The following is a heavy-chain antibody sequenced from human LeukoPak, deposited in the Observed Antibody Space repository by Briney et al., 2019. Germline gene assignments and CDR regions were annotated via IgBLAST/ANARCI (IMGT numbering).Heavy chain of an antibody. Sequence: SETLSLTCTVSDGSTTGYYWSWIRQPPGKGLEWIAYVYYTGRTLYNPSLESRVTISVDTSKTQFSLTVTSVTAADTAVYYCARHMSVSYDAFDLWGRGTTVTVSS. J-gene: IGHJ3*01. V-gene: IGHV4-59*08. CDR2: VYYTGRT. CDR1: DGSTTGYY. D-gene: IGHD3-10*01. CDR3: ARHMSVSYDAFDL.